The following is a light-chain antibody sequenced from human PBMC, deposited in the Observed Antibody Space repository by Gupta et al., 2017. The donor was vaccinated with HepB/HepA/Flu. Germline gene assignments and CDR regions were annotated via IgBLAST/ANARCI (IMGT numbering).Light chain of an antibody. CDR2: DSS. CDR1: QSVSRK. J-gene: IGKJ4*01. CDR3: QQDNTWVT. V-gene: IGKV3-15*01. Sequence: DILMTQSPATLSVSPGERATLSCRASQSVSRKLAWYQQKPGQPPRLIMYDSSTRGTGITARFSGSGDGKDFTRTSSRRQYEDCAVYYWQQDNTWVTFGGGTKVEIK.